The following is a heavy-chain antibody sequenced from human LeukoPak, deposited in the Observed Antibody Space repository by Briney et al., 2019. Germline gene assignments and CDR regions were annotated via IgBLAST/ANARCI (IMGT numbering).Heavy chain of an antibody. D-gene: IGHD3-10*01. CDR1: GDSVSSSNTA. J-gene: IGHJ4*02. Sequence: SQTLSLTCAISGDSVSSSNTAWNWIRQSPSRGLEWLGRTYYRSKWYSDYAVSVKSRITINPDTSKNQFSLQLNSVTPEDTAVYYCVRGYYFDYWGQGTLVTVSS. CDR3: VRGYYFDY. CDR2: TYYRSKWYS. V-gene: IGHV6-1*01.